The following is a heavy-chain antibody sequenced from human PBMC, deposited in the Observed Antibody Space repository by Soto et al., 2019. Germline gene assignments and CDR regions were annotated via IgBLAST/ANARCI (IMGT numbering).Heavy chain of an antibody. D-gene: IGHD1-26*01. V-gene: IGHV4-59*08. Sequence: SETLSLTCTVSGGSISSYYWSWIRQPPGKGLEWIGYIYYSGSTNYNPSLKSRVTISVDTSKNQFSLKLSSVTAADTAVYYCERQVVGATYFGYWVQGTLVSVSS. CDR1: GGSISSYY. J-gene: IGHJ4*02. CDR3: ERQVVGATYFGY. CDR2: IYYSGST.